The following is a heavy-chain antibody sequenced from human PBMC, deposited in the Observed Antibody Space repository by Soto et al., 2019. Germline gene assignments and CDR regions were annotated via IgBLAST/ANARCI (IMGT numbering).Heavy chain of an antibody. Sequence: GASVKVCCKASGGTFSSYSISWVRQAPGQGLEWMGGIIPIFGTANYAQKFQGRVTITADESTSTAYMELSSLRSGDTAVYYCARDGIAAAGTISWFDPWGQGTLVTVSS. J-gene: IGHJ5*02. D-gene: IGHD6-13*01. CDR1: GGTFSSYS. CDR3: ARDGIAAAGTISWFDP. CDR2: IIPIFGTA. V-gene: IGHV1-69*13.